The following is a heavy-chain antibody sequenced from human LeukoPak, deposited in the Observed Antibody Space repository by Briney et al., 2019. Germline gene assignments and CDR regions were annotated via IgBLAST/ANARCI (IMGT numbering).Heavy chain of an antibody. CDR1: GYTFTGYY. V-gene: IGHV7-4-1*02. D-gene: IGHD6-19*01. CDR3: ARDGSGWRNNWFDP. CDR2: INTNTGNP. Sequence: ASVKVSCKASGYTFTGYYMHWVRQAPGQGLEWMGWINTNTGNPTYAQGFTGRFVFSLDTSVSTAYLQISSLKAEDTAVYYCARDGSGWRNNWFDPWGQGTLVTVSS. J-gene: IGHJ5*02.